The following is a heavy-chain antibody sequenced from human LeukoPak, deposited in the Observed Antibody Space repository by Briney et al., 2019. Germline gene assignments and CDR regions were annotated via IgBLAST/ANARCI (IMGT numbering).Heavy chain of an antibody. CDR2: IHYSETT. J-gene: IGHJ4*02. CDR3: ARGPTYQPIDY. CDR1: GGSISSSNYY. D-gene: IGHD2-2*01. V-gene: IGHV4-39*02. Sequence: SETLSLTCTVSGGSISSSNYYWGWLRQPPGTGLEWIASIHYSETTYYNPSLKSRVTISVDTSKNHFSLKLSSVTAADTAVYYCARGPTYQPIDYWGQGTLVTVSS.